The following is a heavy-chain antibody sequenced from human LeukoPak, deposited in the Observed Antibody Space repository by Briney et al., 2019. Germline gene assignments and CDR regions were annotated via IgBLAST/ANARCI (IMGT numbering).Heavy chain of an antibody. D-gene: IGHD6-19*01. CDR3: ARAVAGVWFDP. CDR1: GFTFSSYS. CDR2: ISSSSSTI. V-gene: IGHV3-48*04. J-gene: IGHJ5*02. Sequence: GGSLRLSCAASGFTFSSYSMNWVRQAPGKGLERGSYISSSSSTIYYADSVKGRFTISRDNDKNSLYLQMNSLRAEDTAVYYCARAVAGVWFDPWGQGTLVTVSS.